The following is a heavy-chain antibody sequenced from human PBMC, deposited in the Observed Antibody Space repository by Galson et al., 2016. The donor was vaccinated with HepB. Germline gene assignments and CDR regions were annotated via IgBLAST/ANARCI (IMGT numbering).Heavy chain of an antibody. Sequence: SVKVSCKASGGTFSTYAISWVRQAPGQGLEWMGGIIPPFGAANYAQKFQGRVTITADESTSTGYMELSSLRSEDTAVYYCARSVINMVRGGNYYYYGMDVWGQGTAVTVSS. J-gene: IGHJ6*02. CDR3: ARSVINMVRGGNYYYYGMDV. D-gene: IGHD3-10*01. CDR1: GGTFSTYA. V-gene: IGHV1-69*13. CDR2: IIPPFGAA.